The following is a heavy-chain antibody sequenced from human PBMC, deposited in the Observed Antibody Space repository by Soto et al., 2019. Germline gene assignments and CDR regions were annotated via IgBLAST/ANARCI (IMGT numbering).Heavy chain of an antibody. CDR3: EKDRSGDSGGVDY. J-gene: IGHJ4*02. CDR1: GFTFSTYA. CDR2: ITGGGGGT. D-gene: IGHD4-17*01. V-gene: IGHV3-23*01. Sequence: EVQLLESGGGLVQPGGSLRLSCAASGFTFSTYAMIWVRQAPGKGLEWVSVITGGGGGTYYADSVKGRFTISRDNSKNQLYLQMNSLRAEDTAVYYCEKDRSGDSGGVDYWGQGTLVAVSS.